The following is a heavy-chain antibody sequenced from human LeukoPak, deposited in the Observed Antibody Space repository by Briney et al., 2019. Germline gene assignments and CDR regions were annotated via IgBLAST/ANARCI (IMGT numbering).Heavy chain of an antibody. Sequence: PSETLSLTCTVSGGSISSYYWSWIRQPPGKGLEWIGYIYYSGSTNYNPSLKSRGTISVDTSKNQFSLKLSSVTAADTAVYYCARGAYYYDSSGYYYGRYFDLWGRGTLVTVSS. D-gene: IGHD3-22*01. CDR2: IYYSGST. CDR1: GGSISSYY. J-gene: IGHJ2*01. V-gene: IGHV4-59*01. CDR3: ARGAYYYDSSGYYYGRYFDL.